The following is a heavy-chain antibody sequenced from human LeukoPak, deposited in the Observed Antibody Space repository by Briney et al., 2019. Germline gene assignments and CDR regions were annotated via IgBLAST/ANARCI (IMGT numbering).Heavy chain of an antibody. CDR1: RGSISGSIRSYY. Sequence: SETLSLTCTVSRGSISGSIRSYYWSWLRQPPGKGLEWIGYISSSGSVNDNPSLRSRVTISVDTSKNQFFLNLSCVSAADTAVYYCARIPLGYSGAYYFDYWGQGTLVTVSP. D-gene: IGHD5-12*01. CDR2: ISSSGSV. J-gene: IGHJ4*02. CDR3: ARIPLGYSGAYYFDY. V-gene: IGHV4-4*09.